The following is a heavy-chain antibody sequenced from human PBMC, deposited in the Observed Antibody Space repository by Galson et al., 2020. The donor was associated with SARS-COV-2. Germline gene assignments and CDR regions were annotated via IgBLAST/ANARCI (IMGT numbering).Heavy chain of an antibody. D-gene: IGHD3-10*01. V-gene: IGHV3-30-3*01. CDR2: ISYDGSNK. CDR3: ARDVWFGELSVDDY. J-gene: IGHJ4*02. CDR1: GFTFSSYA. Sequence: TGGSLRLSCAASGFTFSSYAMHWVRQAPGKGLEWVAVISYDGSNKYYADSVKGRFTISRDNSKNTLYLQMNSLRAEDTAVYYCARDVWFGELSVDDYWGQGTLVTVSS.